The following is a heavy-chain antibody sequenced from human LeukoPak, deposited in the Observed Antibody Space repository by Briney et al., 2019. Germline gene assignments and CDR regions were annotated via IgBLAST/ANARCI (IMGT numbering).Heavy chain of an antibody. J-gene: IGHJ6*03. Sequence: GGSLRLSCSASGFTFTTYGMNWVRQAAGKGLEWVSGIGGSGTRTYYADSVKGRFTISRDNSKNTLYLQMNSLRDEDTAVYYCARVDDYGDYSLEYYYYMDVWGKGTTVTVSS. CDR3: ARVDDYGDYSLEYYYYMDV. CDR2: IGGSGTRT. D-gene: IGHD4-17*01. CDR1: GFTFTTYG. V-gene: IGHV3-23*01.